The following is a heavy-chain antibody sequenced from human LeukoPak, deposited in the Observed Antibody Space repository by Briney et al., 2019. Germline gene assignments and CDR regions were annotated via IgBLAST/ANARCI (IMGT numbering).Heavy chain of an antibody. CDR2: ISWNSGSI. Sequence: GRSLRLSCAASGFTFDDYAMHWVRQAPGKGLEWVSGISWNSGSIGYADSVKGRFTISRDNAKNSLYLQMNSLRAEDTALYYCAKALGGYYDFDYWGQRTLVTVSS. V-gene: IGHV3-9*01. CDR3: AKALGGYYDFDY. CDR1: GFTFDDYA. D-gene: IGHD3-3*01. J-gene: IGHJ4*02.